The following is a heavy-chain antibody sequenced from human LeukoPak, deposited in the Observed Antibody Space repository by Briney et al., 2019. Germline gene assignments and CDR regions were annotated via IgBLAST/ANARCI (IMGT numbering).Heavy chain of an antibody. J-gene: IGHJ6*02. Sequence: GGSLRLSCAASGFTFSSYSMNWVRQAPGKGLEWVSSISSSSSYIYYADSVKGRFTISRDNAKNSLYLQMNSLRAEDTAVYYCASFYDYYDSSGYYDYYYGVDVWGQGTTVTVSS. CDR3: ASFYDYYDSSGYYDYYYGVDV. V-gene: IGHV3-21*01. D-gene: IGHD3-22*01. CDR2: ISSSSSYI. CDR1: GFTFSSYS.